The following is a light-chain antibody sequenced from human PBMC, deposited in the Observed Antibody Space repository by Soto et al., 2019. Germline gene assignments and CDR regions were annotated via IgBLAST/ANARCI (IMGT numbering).Light chain of an antibody. Sequence: QSALTQPPSASGSPGQSVTISCTGTSRDIGRFNRVSWYQQHPGKAPKLLIHEVNQRPSGVPDRFSGSKSANTASLTVSGLQAEDEADYYCSSSAGSDVVFGGGTKLTVL. CDR1: SRDIGRFNR. J-gene: IGLJ2*01. V-gene: IGLV2-8*01. CDR2: EVN. CDR3: SSSAGSDVV.